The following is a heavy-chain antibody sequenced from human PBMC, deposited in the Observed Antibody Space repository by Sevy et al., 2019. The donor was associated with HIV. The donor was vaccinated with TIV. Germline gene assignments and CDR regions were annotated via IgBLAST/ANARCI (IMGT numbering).Heavy chain of an antibody. Sequence: ASVKVSCKASGYTFTSYGISWVRQAPGQGLEWMGWISAYNGNTNYAQKFQGRVTMTTETSTRTAYMEPRSLRSDDTAVYYCARELADYDCWSGYYFHYYYGMDVWGQGTTVTVSS. V-gene: IGHV1-18*01. J-gene: IGHJ6*02. CDR1: GYTFTSYG. CDR3: ARELADYDCWSGYYFHYYYGMDV. CDR2: ISAYNGNT. D-gene: IGHD3-3*01.